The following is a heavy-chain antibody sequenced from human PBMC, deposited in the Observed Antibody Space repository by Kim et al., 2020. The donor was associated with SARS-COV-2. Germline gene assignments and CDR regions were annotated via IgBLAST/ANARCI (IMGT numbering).Heavy chain of an antibody. CDR1: GFTVSSNY. J-gene: IGHJ4*02. Sequence: GGSLRLSCAASGFTVSSNYMSWVRQAPGKGLEWVSVIYSGGSTYYADSVKGRFTISRDNSKNTLYLQMNSLRAEDTAVYYCARDPWGGYNYGYWGQGTLVTVSS. V-gene: IGHV3-53*01. D-gene: IGHD5-12*01. CDR2: IYSGGST. CDR3: ARDPWGGYNYGY.